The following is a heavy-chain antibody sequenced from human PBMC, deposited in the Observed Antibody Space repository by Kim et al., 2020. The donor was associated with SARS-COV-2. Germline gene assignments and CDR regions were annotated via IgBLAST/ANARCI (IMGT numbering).Heavy chain of an antibody. CDR3: ARDGAAHTDAFDI. V-gene: IGHV1-2*06. Sequence: ASVKVSCKASGYTFTGYYMHWVRQAPGQGLEWMGRINPNSGGTNYAQKFQGRVTMTRDTSISTAYMELSRLRSDDTAVYYCARDGAAHTDAFDIWGQGTMVTVPS. CDR2: INPNSGGT. J-gene: IGHJ3*02. CDR1: GYTFTGYY. D-gene: IGHD6-6*01.